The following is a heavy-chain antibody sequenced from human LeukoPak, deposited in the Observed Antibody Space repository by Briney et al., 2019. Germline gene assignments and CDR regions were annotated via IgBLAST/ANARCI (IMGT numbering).Heavy chain of an antibody. CDR1: GGSISSGDYS. J-gene: IGHJ4*02. CDR2: IYYSGST. V-gene: IGHV4-30-4*01. CDR3: AREEVQLWSYDY. Sequence: SETLSLTCTVSGGSISSGDYSWGWLRQPPGQGLEWIGYIYYSGSTYYNPSLKSRVTISVDTSKNQFSLKLSSVTAADTAVYYCAREEVQLWSYDYWGQGTLVIVSS. D-gene: IGHD5-18*01.